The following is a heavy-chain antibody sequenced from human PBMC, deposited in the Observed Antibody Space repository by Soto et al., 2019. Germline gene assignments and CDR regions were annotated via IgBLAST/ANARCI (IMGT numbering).Heavy chain of an antibody. CDR1: GGTFSSYT. V-gene: IGHV1-69*01. D-gene: IGHD1-26*01. Sequence: QVQLVQSGAEVKKPGSSVTVSCKASGGTFSSYTISWVRQAPGQGLEWMAGISPIFGTPIYAQKFQDRVTIPADDSTMTAYVKMNRLTSEDTAVYYCARVVVGSRLRLDYWGQGTLVTISS. CDR3: ARVVVGSRLRLDY. CDR2: ISPIFGTP. J-gene: IGHJ4*02.